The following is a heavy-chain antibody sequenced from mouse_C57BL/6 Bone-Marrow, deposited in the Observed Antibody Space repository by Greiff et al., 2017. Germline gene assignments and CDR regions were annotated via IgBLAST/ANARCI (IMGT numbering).Heavy chain of an antibody. CDR2: IYWDDDK. D-gene: IGHD4-1*01. Sequence: QVTLKESGPGILQSSQTLSLTCSFSGFSLSTSGMGVSWIRQPSGKGLEWLAHIYWDDDKRYNPSLKSRLTISKDTSRNQVFLKITSVDTEDTATDYCARRDGVANWDWYFDVWGTGTTVTVSS. V-gene: IGHV8-12*01. CDR1: GFSLSTSGMG. J-gene: IGHJ1*03. CDR3: ARRDGVANWDWYFDV.